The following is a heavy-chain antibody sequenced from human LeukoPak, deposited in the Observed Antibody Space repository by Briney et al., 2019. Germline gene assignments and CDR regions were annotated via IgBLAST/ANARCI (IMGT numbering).Heavy chain of an antibody. J-gene: IGHJ4*02. CDR3: ARAAFAYDIFTGYHVDY. V-gene: IGHV1-18*01. CDR2: ISAYNGNT. D-gene: IGHD3-9*01. CDR1: GYTFTSYG. Sequence: GSSVKVSCKASGYTFTSYGISWVRQAPGQGLEWMGWISAYNGNTNYAQKLQGRVTMTTDTSTSTAYMELRSLRSDHTAVYYCARAAFAYDIFTGYHVDYWGQGTLVTVSS.